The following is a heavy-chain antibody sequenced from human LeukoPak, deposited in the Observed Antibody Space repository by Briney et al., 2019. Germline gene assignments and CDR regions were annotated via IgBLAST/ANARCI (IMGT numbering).Heavy chain of an antibody. J-gene: IGHJ3*02. CDR2: IYYSGST. CDR3: ARECSGGSCYSNNDAFDI. CDR1: GGSISSHY. D-gene: IGHD2-15*01. Sequence: SETLSLTCTVSGGSISSHYWSWIRQPPGKGLEWIGYIYYSGSTNYNPSLKSRVTISVDTSKNQFSLKLSSVTAADTAVYYCARECSGGSCYSNNDAFDIWGQGTMVTVSS. V-gene: IGHV4-59*11.